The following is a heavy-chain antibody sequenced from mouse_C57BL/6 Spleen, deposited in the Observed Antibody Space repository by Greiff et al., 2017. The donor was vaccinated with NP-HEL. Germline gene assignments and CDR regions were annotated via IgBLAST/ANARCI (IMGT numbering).Heavy chain of an antibody. CDR1: GFTFTDYY. D-gene: IGHD2-2*01. CDR3: ARYIDGYDGPFAY. CDR2: IRNKANGYTT. Sequence: EVKLVESGGGLVQPGGSLSLSCAASGFTFTDYYMSWVRQPPGKALEWLGFIRNKANGYTTEYSASVKGRFTISRDNSQSILYLQMNALRAEDSATYYCARYIDGYDGPFAYWGQGTLVTVSA. J-gene: IGHJ3*01. V-gene: IGHV7-3*01.